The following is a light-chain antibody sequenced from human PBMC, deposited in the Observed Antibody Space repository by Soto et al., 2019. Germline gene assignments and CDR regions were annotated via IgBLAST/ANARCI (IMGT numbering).Light chain of an antibody. V-gene: IGKV3-20*01. CDR1: QSVSSSY. Sequence: EIVLTQSPGTLSLSPGERATLSCRASQSVSSSYLAWYQQKPGQAPRLLIYGASSRATGIPDRFSGSGSGTDFTLTISRLEPEDIATYFCQHYDDVLVTFGGGTKVEI. CDR3: QHYDDVLVT. J-gene: IGKJ4*01. CDR2: GAS.